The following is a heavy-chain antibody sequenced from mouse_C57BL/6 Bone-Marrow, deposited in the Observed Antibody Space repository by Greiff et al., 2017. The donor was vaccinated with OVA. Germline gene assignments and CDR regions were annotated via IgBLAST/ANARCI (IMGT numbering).Heavy chain of an antibody. CDR3: TRGGYGGFAY. V-gene: IGHV1S81*02. J-gene: IGHJ3*01. D-gene: IGHD2-2*01. Sequence: VQLQQPGAELVKPGASVKLSCKASGYTFTSYYMYWLKQRPGQGLEWIGEINPSNVDTNFNEKFKNKATLTVDKSSSTAYMQLSSLTSEDSAVYYCTRGGYGGFAYWGQGTLVTVSA. CDR2: INPSNVDT. CDR1: GYTFTSYY.